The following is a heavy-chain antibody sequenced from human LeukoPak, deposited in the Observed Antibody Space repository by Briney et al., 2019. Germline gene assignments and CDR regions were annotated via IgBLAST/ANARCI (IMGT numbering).Heavy chain of an antibody. CDR2: IKEDESGK. D-gene: IGHD1-26*01. CDR1: GFTLSSSW. V-gene: IGHV3-7*03. J-gene: IGHJ4*02. CDR3: AAYRGAHHKTFDY. Sequence: GGSLRLSCAASGFTLSSSWMSWVRQAPGKGLQWVANIKEDESGKDYVDSVKGRFTISRDNAKNSLDLQMNSLRAEDTAVYYCAAYRGAHHKTFDYWGQGTLVTVSS.